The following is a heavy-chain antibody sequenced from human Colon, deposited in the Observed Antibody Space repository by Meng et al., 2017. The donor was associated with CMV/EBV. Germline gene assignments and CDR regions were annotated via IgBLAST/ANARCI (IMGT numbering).Heavy chain of an antibody. Sequence: ASAKVSCKASGYTFTHYAVHWVRQAPGQGLEWVGWISTSRGDTNSAQKFQGRVTMTMDTSISTAYMELSSLRSDDTAVYYCARVGIQLWLNFDYWGQGTLVTVSS. CDR3: ARVGIQLWLNFDY. D-gene: IGHD5-18*01. V-gene: IGHV1-2*02. CDR1: GYTFTHYA. J-gene: IGHJ4*02. CDR2: ISTSRGDT.